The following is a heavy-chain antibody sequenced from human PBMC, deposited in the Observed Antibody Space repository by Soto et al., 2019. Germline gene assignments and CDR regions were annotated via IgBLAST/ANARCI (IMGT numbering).Heavy chain of an antibody. CDR3: AKIESRFFYDSTGYYPFDY. CDR2: ITSSSVTI. Sequence: GGSLRLSCAASVFPFSSYSMNWVRQTPGRGLEWVAYITSSSVTIYYADSVKGRFTISRDNCKNSVYLQMNSLRAEDTAVYYCAKIESRFFYDSTGYYPFDYWGQGTLVTVSS. J-gene: IGHJ4*02. CDR1: VFPFSSYS. V-gene: IGHV3-48*01. D-gene: IGHD3-22*01.